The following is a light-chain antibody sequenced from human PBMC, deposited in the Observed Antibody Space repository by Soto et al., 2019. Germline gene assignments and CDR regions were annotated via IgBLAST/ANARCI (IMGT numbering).Light chain of an antibody. CDR1: SSDVGGYNY. Sequence: QSALTQPASVSGSPGQSITISCTGTSSDVGGYNYVSWYQQHPGKAPKLMIYEVSNRPSGVSNRFSGSKSGNTASLTISGPQGEDEADYYCSSYTSSSTLEVFGGGTKVTVL. CDR2: EVS. J-gene: IGLJ3*02. CDR3: SSYTSSSTLEV. V-gene: IGLV2-14*01.